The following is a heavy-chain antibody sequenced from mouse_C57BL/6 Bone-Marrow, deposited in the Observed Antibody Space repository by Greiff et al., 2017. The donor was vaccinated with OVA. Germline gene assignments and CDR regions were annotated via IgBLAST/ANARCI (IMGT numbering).Heavy chain of an antibody. CDR2: SRNKANDYTT. V-gene: IGHV7-1*01. CDR3: ARDVITPYYAMDY. D-gene: IGHD1-1*01. Sequence: EVKVVESGGGLVQSGRSLRLSCATSGFTFSDFYMEWVRQAPGKGLEWIAASRNKANDYTTEYSASVKGRFIVSRDTSQSILYLQMNALRAEDTAIYYCARDVITPYYAMDYWGQGTSVTVSS. CDR1: GFTFSDFY. J-gene: IGHJ4*01.